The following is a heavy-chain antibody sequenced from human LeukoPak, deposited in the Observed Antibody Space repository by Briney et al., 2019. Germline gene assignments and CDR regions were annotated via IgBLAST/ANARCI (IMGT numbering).Heavy chain of an antibody. CDR3: ARGRRGIDHALDI. D-gene: IGHD1-14*01. CDR1: GYTFTGYH. CDR2: INPNSGGT. J-gene: IGHJ3*02. V-gene: IGHV1-2*02. Sequence: ASVKVSCQASGYTFTGYHMHWVRQAPGQGLAGIGWINPNSGGTNYAHKFQGRVTMTRDTSIRTASMAPNRLTSGDRDGYYFARGRRGIDHALDIWGQGTRVSVS.